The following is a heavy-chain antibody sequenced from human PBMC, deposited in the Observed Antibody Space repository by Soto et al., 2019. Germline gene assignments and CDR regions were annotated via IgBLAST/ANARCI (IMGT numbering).Heavy chain of an antibody. D-gene: IGHD5-12*01. Sequence: PGGPLRLSCAASGFTFSSYAIHWVRQAPSKGLEWVAVISYDGSNKYYADSVKGRFTISRDNSKNTLYLQMNSLRAEDTAVYYCARGGRDGYNWVSYYYYYGMDVWGQGTTVTVSS. CDR2: ISYDGSNK. CDR1: GFTFSSYA. V-gene: IGHV3-30-3*01. CDR3: ARGGRDGYNWVSYYYYYGMDV. J-gene: IGHJ6*02.